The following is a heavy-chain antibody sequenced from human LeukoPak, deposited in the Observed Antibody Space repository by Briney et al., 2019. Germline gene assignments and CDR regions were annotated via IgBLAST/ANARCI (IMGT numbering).Heavy chain of an antibody. J-gene: IGHJ4*02. CDR3: ARGGYDILTGYYYHFDY. V-gene: IGHV4-4*02. Sequence: SETLSLTCAVSGGSISSSNWWGWVRQPPGKGLEWIGEIYHSGSTNYNPSLKSRVTISVDKSKNQFSLKLSSVTAADTAVYYCARGGYDILTGYYYHFDYWGQGTLVTVSS. CDR1: GGSISSSNW. D-gene: IGHD3-9*01. CDR2: IYHSGST.